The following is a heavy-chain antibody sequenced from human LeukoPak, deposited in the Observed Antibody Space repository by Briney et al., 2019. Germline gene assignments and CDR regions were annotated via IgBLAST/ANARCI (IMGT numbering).Heavy chain of an antibody. CDR2: MSYDGFNK. D-gene: IGHD5-18*01. CDR3: AKTKGYSYGYYFDY. Sequence: GRSVRLSCAASGFTFSSYAMHWVRQSLGKGLAGVAVMSYDGFNKYYADSVKGRFTISRDNSKNTLYLQMNSLRAEDTAVYYCAKTKGYSYGYYFDYWGQGTLVTVSS. J-gene: IGHJ4*02. CDR1: GFTFSSYA. V-gene: IGHV3-30*18.